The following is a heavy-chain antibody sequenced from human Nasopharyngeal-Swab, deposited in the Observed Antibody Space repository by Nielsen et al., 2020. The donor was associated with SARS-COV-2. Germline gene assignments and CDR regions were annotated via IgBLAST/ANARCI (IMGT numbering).Heavy chain of an antibody. J-gene: IGHJ5*02. Sequence: WIRQPPGKGLEWIGEVHRSGTTNCNPTLRGRVTISVDKSKNNFSLKLNSVTAADTALYYCARGGDWRFDPWGQGTLVTVSS. V-gene: IGHV4-4*02. CDR2: VHRSGTT. D-gene: IGHD2-21*02. CDR3: ARGGDWRFDP.